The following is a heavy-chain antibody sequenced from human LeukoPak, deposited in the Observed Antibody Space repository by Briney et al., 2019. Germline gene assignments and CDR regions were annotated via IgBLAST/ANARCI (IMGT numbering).Heavy chain of an antibody. J-gene: IGHJ4*02. CDR3: ARGLAYCGGDCYPELAY. D-gene: IGHD2-21*02. CDR1: GFTFSDYY. Sequence: PGGSLRLSCAASGFTFSDYYMSWIRQAPGKGLEWVSYISSSGSTIYSADSVKGRFTISRATAKNSLYLQMNILRAEDTAVYYCARGLAYCGGDCYPELAYWGQGTLVTVSS. V-gene: IGHV3-11*01. CDR2: ISSSGSTI.